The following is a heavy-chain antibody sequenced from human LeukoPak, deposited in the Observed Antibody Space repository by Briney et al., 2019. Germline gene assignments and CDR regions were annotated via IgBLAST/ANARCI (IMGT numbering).Heavy chain of an antibody. V-gene: IGHV4-39*07. D-gene: IGHD3-10*01. CDR3: AREIGVPYGPGSASSYYYHYMDV. CDR2: IYYSGST. Sequence: SETLSLTCTVSGGSISSNSYYWGWIRQPPGKGLEWIGNIYYSGSTYYNPSLKSRVTISVDTSKNQFSLKLSSVTAADTAIYYCAREIGVPYGPGSASSYYYHYMDVWGKGTTVIIFS. CDR1: GGSISSNSYY. J-gene: IGHJ6*03.